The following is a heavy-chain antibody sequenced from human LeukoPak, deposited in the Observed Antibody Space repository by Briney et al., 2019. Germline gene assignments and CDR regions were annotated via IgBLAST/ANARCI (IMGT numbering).Heavy chain of an antibody. CDR3: ARYSGTYRDY. J-gene: IGHJ4*02. CDR1: GFTFSAYS. V-gene: IGHV3-21*01. CDR2: ITSGSSNI. D-gene: IGHD1-26*01. Sequence: GGSLRLSCAVSGFTFSAYSMNWVRQAPGKGLEWVSSITSGSSNIFYADSVKGRFTISRDNAKNSLYLQMNSLRAEDTAVYYCARYSGTYRDYWGQGTLVTVSS.